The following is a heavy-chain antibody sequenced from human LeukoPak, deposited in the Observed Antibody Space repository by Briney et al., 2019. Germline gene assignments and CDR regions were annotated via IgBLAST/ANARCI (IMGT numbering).Heavy chain of an antibody. Sequence: SETLSLTCTVSGGSIRSYYWSWIRQAPGEGLEWISYIYYIGSPNYNPSLKSRVTISVDTSKNQFSLKLSSVTAADTAVYYCARRPSSSWYNWFDPWGQGTLVTVSS. V-gene: IGHV4-59*08. J-gene: IGHJ5*02. D-gene: IGHD6-13*01. CDR1: GGSIRSYY. CDR2: IYYIGSP. CDR3: ARRPSSSWYNWFDP.